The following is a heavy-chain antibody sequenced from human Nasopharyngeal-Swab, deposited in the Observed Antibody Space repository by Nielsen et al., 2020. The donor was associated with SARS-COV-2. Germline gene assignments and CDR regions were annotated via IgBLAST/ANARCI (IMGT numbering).Heavy chain of an antibody. CDR1: GDTFVNYW. Sequence: GGSLRLSCQVSGDTFVNYWIGWVRQMPGEGLEWMGIIYPRDSDTRYSPSFEGQVTISADKSISTAFLQWGSLKASDTAMYYCGRGRGGYTNTGYDQWGQGTLVTVSS. V-gene: IGHV5-51*01. CDR2: IYPRDSDT. D-gene: IGHD6-25*01. J-gene: IGHJ4*02. CDR3: GRGRGGYTNTGYDQ.